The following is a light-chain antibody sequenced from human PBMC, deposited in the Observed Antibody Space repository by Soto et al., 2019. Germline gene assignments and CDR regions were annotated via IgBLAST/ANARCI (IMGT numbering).Light chain of an antibody. Sequence: QSALPQPPSASGSPGQSVAISCTGTSSDVGGYNYVSWYQQHPGKAPKLMMYEVNKRPSVVPDRFSGSKSGNTASLTVSGLQADDEADYYCSSYAGSSNVFGTGTKVTVL. CDR1: SSDVGGYNY. V-gene: IGLV2-8*01. CDR3: SSYAGSSNV. CDR2: EVN. J-gene: IGLJ1*01.